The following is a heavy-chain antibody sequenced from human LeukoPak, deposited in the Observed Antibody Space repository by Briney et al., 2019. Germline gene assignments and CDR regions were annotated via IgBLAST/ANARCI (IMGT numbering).Heavy chain of an antibody. CDR3: AKGATYSSSWYGNWFDP. Sequence: GGSLRLSCAASGFTFSSYWMSWVRQAPGKGLEWVANIKQDGSEKYYVDSVKGRFTISRDNAKNSLYLQMNSLRAEDTAVYYCAKGATYSSSWYGNWFDPWGQGTLVTVSS. D-gene: IGHD6-13*01. CDR2: IKQDGSEK. CDR1: GFTFSSYW. V-gene: IGHV3-7*01. J-gene: IGHJ5*02.